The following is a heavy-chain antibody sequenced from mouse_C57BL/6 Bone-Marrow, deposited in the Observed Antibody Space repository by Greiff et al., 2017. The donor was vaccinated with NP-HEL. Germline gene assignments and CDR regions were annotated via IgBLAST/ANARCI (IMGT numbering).Heavy chain of an antibody. CDR2: IDPSDSET. CDR3: ARSPWGCYAMDY. J-gene: IGHJ4*01. D-gene: IGHD4-1*01. Sequence: QVQLQQPGAELVRPGSSVKLSCKASGYTFTSYWMHWVKQRPIQGLEWIGNIDPSDSETHYNQKFKDKATLTVDKSSSTAYMQLSSLTSEDSAVYYCARSPWGCYAMDYWGQGTSVTVSS. CDR1: GYTFTSYW. V-gene: IGHV1-52*01.